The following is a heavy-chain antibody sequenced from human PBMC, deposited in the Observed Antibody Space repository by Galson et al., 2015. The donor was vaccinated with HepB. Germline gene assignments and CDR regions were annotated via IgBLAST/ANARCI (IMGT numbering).Heavy chain of an antibody. V-gene: IGHV3-23*01. CDR2: ISGRGGRT. J-gene: IGHJ3*01. CDR3: AKDSLRDYYGSGTLWAFDV. Sequence: SLRLSCAASGFTFNNYAMSWVRQAPGKGLEWVPSISGRGGRTDYADSVKGRFTVSRDNSKNILYLEMKNLRAEDTAVYYCAKDSLRDYYGSGTLWAFDVWGQGTMVTVSS. D-gene: IGHD3-10*01. CDR1: GFTFNNYA.